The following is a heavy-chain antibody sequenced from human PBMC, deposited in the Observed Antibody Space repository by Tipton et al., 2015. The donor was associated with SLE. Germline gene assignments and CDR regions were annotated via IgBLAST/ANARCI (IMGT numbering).Heavy chain of an antibody. V-gene: IGHV4-59*01. CDR2: IYYSGST. CDR1: GGSISNYY. Sequence: TLSLTCTVSGGSISNYYRSWIRQPPGKGLEWIGYIYYSGSTNYKPSLESRVTMSVDTSKNQFSLKLSSVTAADTAVYYCARDPMGALAGPFDYWGQGTLVTVSP. J-gene: IGHJ4*02. D-gene: IGHD1-26*01. CDR3: ARDPMGALAGPFDY.